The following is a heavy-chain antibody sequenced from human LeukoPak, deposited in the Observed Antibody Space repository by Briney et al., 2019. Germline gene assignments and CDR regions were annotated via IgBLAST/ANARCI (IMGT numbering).Heavy chain of an antibody. D-gene: IGHD3-16*01. CDR2: ISQSGNTI. CDR3: ARVDTSHLRYFDS. CDR1: GFTFSSYG. Sequence: GGSLRLSCAASGFTFSSYGMHWVRQAPGKGLEWISAISQSGNTIYYADSVKGRFIISRDNSKNTLYLQLNSLRAEDTAVYYCARVDTSHLRYFDSWGQGTLVTVSS. J-gene: IGHJ4*02. V-gene: IGHV3-23*01.